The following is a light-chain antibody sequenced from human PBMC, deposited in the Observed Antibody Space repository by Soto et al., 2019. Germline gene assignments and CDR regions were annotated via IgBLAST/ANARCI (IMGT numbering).Light chain of an antibody. J-gene: IGLJ1*01. CDR2: EVS. Sequence: QSVLTQPPSASGSPGQSVTISYTGTSSDVGGYNYVSWYQQHPGKAPKLMIYEVSKRPSGVPDRFSGSKSGNTASLTVSGLQAEDEADYYCSSYAGSNNWNFGTGTKLTVL. CDR1: SSDVGGYNY. CDR3: SSYAGSNNWN. V-gene: IGLV2-8*01.